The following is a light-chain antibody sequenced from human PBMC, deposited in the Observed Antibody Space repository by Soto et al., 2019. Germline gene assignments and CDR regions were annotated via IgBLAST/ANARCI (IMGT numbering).Light chain of an antibody. Sequence: DIQMTQSPSSLSASVGDRVTITCQASQDISNYLNWYQQKPGKAPKLLIYDASNLETGAPSRFSGSGSGTDFTFTISSLQPEDIATYYCQQYQNIPTFGGGTKVDIK. CDR3: QQYQNIPT. J-gene: IGKJ4*01. CDR1: QDISNY. CDR2: DAS. V-gene: IGKV1-33*01.